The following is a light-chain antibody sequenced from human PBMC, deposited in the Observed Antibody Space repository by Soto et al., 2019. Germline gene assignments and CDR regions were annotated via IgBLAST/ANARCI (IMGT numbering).Light chain of an antibody. CDR2: KAS. Sequence: DIQMTQSPSTLSASVGDRVTITCRASQSVSSWLAWYQQKPGKAPKLLIYKASSLHSGVPSRFSGSGSGTEFTLNISSLQPDDFATYYCHQYKTYWTFGHGTKVEMK. CDR1: QSVSSW. V-gene: IGKV1-5*03. CDR3: HQYKTYWT. J-gene: IGKJ1*01.